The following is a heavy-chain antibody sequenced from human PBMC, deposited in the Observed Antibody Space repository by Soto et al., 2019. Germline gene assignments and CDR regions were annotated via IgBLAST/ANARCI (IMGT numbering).Heavy chain of an antibody. CDR3: AVKGGCSGGSCYRQAPYYYYYMDV. CDR2: IIPILGIA. Sequence: QVQLVQSGAEVKKPGSSVKVSCKASGGTFSSYTISWVRQAPGQGLEWMGRIIPILGIANYAQKFQGRVTITADKSTSTAYMELSSLRSEDTAVYYCAVKGGCSGGSCYRQAPYYYYYMDVWGKGTTVTVSS. CDR1: GGTFSSYT. V-gene: IGHV1-69*02. D-gene: IGHD2-15*01. J-gene: IGHJ6*03.